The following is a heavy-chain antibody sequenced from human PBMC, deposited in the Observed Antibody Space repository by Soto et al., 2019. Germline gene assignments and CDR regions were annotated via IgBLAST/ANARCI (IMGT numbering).Heavy chain of an antibody. Sequence: NPSETLSLTCTVSGGFINAYFWTWIRQPPGKGLEWIGFVYYSGNTNYNPSLKSRVSISLHTSKNQFSLQLNSVTAADTAVYYCARGVDRQWADYWGQGTLVTVSS. CDR2: VYYSGNT. CDR3: ARGVDRQWADY. D-gene: IGHD6-19*01. V-gene: IGHV4-59*01. J-gene: IGHJ4*02. CDR1: GGFINAYF.